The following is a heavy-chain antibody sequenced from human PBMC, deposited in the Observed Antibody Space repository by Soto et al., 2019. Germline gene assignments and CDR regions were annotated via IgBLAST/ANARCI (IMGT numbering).Heavy chain of an antibody. Sequence: PVGSLRLSCAASGFTFNIYALHWVRQAPGKGLEWVAVIPFDGTKKYYSDSVKGRFTISRDNLKNTLYLQMNNLRVEDAALYFCAREDDYGYRYINYGLDVWGQGTTVTVSS. CDR1: GFTFNIYA. D-gene: IGHD4-17*01. CDR2: IPFDGTKK. V-gene: IGHV3-30-3*01. J-gene: IGHJ6*02. CDR3: AREDDYGYRYINYGLDV.